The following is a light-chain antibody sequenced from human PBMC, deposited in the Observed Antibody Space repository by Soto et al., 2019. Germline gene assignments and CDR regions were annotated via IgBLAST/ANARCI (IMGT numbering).Light chain of an antibody. CDR2: DVS. J-gene: IGLJ1*01. CDR1: SSVVGNYNR. V-gene: IGLV2-18*02. CDR3: SSHTTSSTYV. Sequence: QSALTQPPSVSGSPGQSVAISCTGTSSVVGNYNRVSWYQQPPGTAPRLMIYDVSNRPSGVPDRFSGSKSGNTASLTISGLQADDEADYSCSSHTTSSTYVFGTGTKVTVL.